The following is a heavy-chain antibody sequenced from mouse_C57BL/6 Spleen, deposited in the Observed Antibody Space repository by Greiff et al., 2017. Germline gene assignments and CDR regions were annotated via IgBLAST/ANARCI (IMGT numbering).Heavy chain of an antibody. D-gene: IGHD1-1*01. V-gene: IGHV1-82*01. CDR2: IYPGDGDT. Sequence: VQRVESGPELVKPGASVKISCKASGYAFSSSWMNWVKQRPGKGLEWIGRIYPGDGDTNYNGKFKGKATLTADKSSSTAYMQLSSLTSEDSAVYFCARYQGTTVDYWGQGTTLTVSS. CDR1: GYAFSSSW. J-gene: IGHJ2*01. CDR3: ARYQGTTVDY.